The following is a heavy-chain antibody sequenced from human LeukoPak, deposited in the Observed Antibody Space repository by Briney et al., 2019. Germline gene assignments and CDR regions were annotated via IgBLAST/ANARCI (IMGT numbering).Heavy chain of an antibody. CDR3: ARDGVIRSNWFDP. J-gene: IGHJ5*02. CDR2: INAGNGNT. CDR1: GYTFTGYY. V-gene: IGHV1-3*01. Sequence: ASVKVSCKASGYTFTGYYMHWVRQAPGQRLEWMGWINAGNGNTKYSQKFQGRVTITRDTSASTAYMELSSLRSEDTAVYYCARDGVIRSNWFDPWGQGALITVSS. D-gene: IGHD3-3*01.